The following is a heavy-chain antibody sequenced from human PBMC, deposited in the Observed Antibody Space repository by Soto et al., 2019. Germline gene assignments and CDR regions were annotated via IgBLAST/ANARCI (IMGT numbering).Heavy chain of an antibody. J-gene: IGHJ4*02. Sequence: QVQLVESGGGVVQPGRSLRLSCAASGFTFSSYAMHWVRQAPGKGLEWVAVISYDGSNKYSADSVKCRFTISRDNSKNTLYVQMNSLRAEDTAVYYCARDRLSHDYGDYVFDYWGQGTLVTVSS. CDR1: GFTFSSYA. D-gene: IGHD4-17*01. V-gene: IGHV3-30-3*01. CDR2: ISYDGSNK. CDR3: ARDRLSHDYGDYVFDY.